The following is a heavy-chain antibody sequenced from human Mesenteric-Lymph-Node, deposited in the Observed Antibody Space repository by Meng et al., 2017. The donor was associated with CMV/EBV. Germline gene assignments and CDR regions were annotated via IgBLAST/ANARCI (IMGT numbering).Heavy chain of an antibody. CDR3: AKGGTTVKDY. J-gene: IGHJ4*02. CDR1: GFTFSSYW. Sequence: GESLKISCAASGFTFSSYWMSWVRQAPGKGLEWVSSISSSSSYIYYADSVKGRFTISRDNAKNTLYLQMNSLRAEDTAVYYCAKGGTTVKDYWGQGTLVTVSS. D-gene: IGHD4-17*01. V-gene: IGHV3-21*01. CDR2: ISSSSSYI.